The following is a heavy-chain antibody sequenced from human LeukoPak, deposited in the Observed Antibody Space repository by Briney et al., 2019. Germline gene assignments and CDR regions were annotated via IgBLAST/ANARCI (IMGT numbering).Heavy chain of an antibody. CDR1: GYSISSGYY. Sequence: PSETLSLTCTVSGYSISSGYYWGWIRQPPGKGLEWIGSIYHSGSTYYNPSLKSRVTISVDTSKNQFSLKLSSVTAADTAVYYCARDDRIAARPGFGYNWFDPWGQGTLVTVSS. CDR2: IYHSGST. D-gene: IGHD6-6*01. CDR3: ARDDRIAARPGFGYNWFDP. V-gene: IGHV4-38-2*02. J-gene: IGHJ5*02.